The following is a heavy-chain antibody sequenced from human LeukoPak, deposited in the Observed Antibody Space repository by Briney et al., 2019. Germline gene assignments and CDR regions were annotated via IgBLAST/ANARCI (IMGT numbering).Heavy chain of an antibody. J-gene: IGHJ4*02. Sequence: GESLKIPCQGSGYRFTSYWIGWVRQTPGKGLEWMGIIYPGDSDTRYSPSFQGQVTISADKSISTAYLQWSSLKASDTAMYYCARRGAMVCFDYWGQGTLVTVSS. CDR3: ARRGAMVCFDY. CDR1: GYRFTSYW. CDR2: IYPGDSDT. D-gene: IGHD5-18*01. V-gene: IGHV5-51*01.